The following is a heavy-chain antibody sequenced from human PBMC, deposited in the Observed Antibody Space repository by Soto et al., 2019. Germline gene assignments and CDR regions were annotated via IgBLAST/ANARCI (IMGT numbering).Heavy chain of an antibody. V-gene: IGHV4-39*07. D-gene: IGHD3-16*01. CDR2: IYYSGST. CDR3: ARVEGRGGDSWYFDL. CDR1: GGSISSSSYY. Sequence: SETLSLTCTVSGGSISSSSYYWGWIRQPPGKGLEWIGSIYYSGSTYYNPSLKSRVTISVDTSKNQFSLKLSSVTAADTAVYYCARVEGRGGDSWYFDLWGRGTLVTVSS. J-gene: IGHJ2*01.